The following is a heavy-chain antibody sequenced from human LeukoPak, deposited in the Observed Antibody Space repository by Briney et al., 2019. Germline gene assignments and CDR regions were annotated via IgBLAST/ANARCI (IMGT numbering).Heavy chain of an antibody. V-gene: IGHV1-2*02. Sequence: ASLKVSCKASGYTFTGYYMHWVRQAPGQGLEWMGWINPNSGGTNYAQKFQGRVTMTRDTSISTAYMELSRLRSDDTAVYYCARAPYSSGWYEGRFDYWGQGTLVTVSS. D-gene: IGHD6-19*01. CDR2: INPNSGGT. CDR3: ARAPYSSGWYEGRFDY. CDR1: GYTFTGYY. J-gene: IGHJ4*02.